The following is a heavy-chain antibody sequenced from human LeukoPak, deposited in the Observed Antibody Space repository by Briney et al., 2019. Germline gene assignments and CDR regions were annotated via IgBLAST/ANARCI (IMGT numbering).Heavy chain of an antibody. D-gene: IGHD2-15*01. Sequence: GGSLRLSCAASGFTFSSYGMHWVRQAPGKGLEWVAVIWYDGSNKYYADSVKGRFTISRDNSKNTLYLQMNSLRAEDTAVYYCAKDPLIYCSGGSCYPDYWGQGTLVTVSS. V-gene: IGHV3-33*06. CDR1: GFTFSSYG. CDR3: AKDPLIYCSGGSCYPDY. CDR2: IWYDGSNK. J-gene: IGHJ4*02.